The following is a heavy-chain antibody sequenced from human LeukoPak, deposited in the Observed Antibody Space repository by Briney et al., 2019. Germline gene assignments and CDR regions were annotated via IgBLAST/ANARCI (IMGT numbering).Heavy chain of an antibody. Sequence: PGGSLRLSRAASGFTFTNYWMSWVRQAPGEGLEWVANINQDGGEKYYVDSVKGRFTISRDNAKNSLYLQMDSLRAEDTAVYYCARSWIQLWPYDHWGQGTLVTVFS. CDR1: GFTFTNYW. CDR2: INQDGGEK. V-gene: IGHV3-7*01. D-gene: IGHD5-18*01. J-gene: IGHJ4*02. CDR3: ARSWIQLWPYDH.